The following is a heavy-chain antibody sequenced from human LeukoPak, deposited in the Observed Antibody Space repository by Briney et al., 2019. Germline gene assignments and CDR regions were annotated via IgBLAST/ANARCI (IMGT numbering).Heavy chain of an antibody. J-gene: IGHJ4*02. CDR2: IYYSGST. V-gene: IGHV4-61*08. CDR3: ARVAAAGTEEFDY. Sequence: SETLSLTCTVSGGSISSGGYYWSWIRQHPGKGLEWIGYIYYSGSTNYNPSLKSRVTISVGTSKNQFSLKLSSVTAADTAVYYCARVAAAGTEEFDYWGQGTLVTVSS. D-gene: IGHD6-13*01. CDR1: GGSISSGGYY.